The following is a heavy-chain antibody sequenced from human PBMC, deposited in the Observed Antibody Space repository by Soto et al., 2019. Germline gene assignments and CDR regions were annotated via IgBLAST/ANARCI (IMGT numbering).Heavy chain of an antibody. V-gene: IGHV3-23*01. CDR3: ARRVIGSSRAFDI. CDR1: GFAFSSYP. Sequence: GCLGLSCAASGFAFSSYPMSWVRQAPEKGLEWVAVISDGGDLTYNADSVRGRFTISRDNSRNTLYLQMNSLRAEDTAVYYCARRVIGSSRAFDIWGQGTTVTV. D-gene: IGHD3-10*01. CDR2: ISDGGDLT. J-gene: IGHJ3*02.